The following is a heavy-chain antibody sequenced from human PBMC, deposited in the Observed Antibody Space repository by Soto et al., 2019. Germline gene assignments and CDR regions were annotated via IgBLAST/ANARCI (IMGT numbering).Heavy chain of an antibody. CDR1: GFTFSSYS. CDR3: ARAVGLWYFDY. Sequence: PGGSLRVSCAASGFTFSSYSMNWVRQAPGKGLEWVSSISSSSSYIYYADSVKGRFTISRDNAKNTLYLQMNSLRAEDTAVYYCARAVGLWYFDYWGLGTLVTVSS. V-gene: IGHV3-21*01. CDR2: ISSSSSYI. J-gene: IGHJ4*02. D-gene: IGHD1-26*01.